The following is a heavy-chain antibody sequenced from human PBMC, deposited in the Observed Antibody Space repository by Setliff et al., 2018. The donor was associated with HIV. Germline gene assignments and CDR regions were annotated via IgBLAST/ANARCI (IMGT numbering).Heavy chain of an antibody. CDR3: ARENGRTNYYYYYGMDV. CDR1: GGSINSSSYY. Sequence: SETLSLTCTVSGGSINSSSYYWGWIRQPPGKGLEWIASFSYSGTTYYNPSLKSRVTISVDTSKNQFSLKLSSVTAADTAVYYCARENGRTNYYYYYGMDVWGQGTTVTVSS. V-gene: IGHV4-39*07. CDR2: FSYSGTT. J-gene: IGHJ6*02.